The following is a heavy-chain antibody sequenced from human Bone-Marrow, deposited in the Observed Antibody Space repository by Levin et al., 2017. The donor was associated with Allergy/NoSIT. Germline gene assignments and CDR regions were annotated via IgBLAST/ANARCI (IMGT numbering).Heavy chain of an antibody. J-gene: IGHJ4*02. D-gene: IGHD2-2*01. CDR3: AIKSYQPLPVDY. Sequence: GESLKISCAASGFTFSTYGMHWVRQAPGKGLEWVAVISYDGSNKYYADSVKGRFTISRDNSKNTVYLQMNSLTADDTAVYYCAIKSYQPLPVDYWGQGTLVTVSS. CDR2: ISYDGSNK. V-gene: IGHV3-30*03. CDR1: GFTFSTYG.